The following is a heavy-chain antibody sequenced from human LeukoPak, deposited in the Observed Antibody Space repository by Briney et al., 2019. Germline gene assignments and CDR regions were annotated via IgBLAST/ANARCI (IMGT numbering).Heavy chain of an antibody. CDR3: ARDTNIPESETFHY. CDR1: GYTFSDFY. J-gene: IGHJ4*02. D-gene: IGHD2-2*02. V-gene: IGHV1-2*02. Sequence: ASVKVSCKASGYTFSDFYIHWVRQAPGQGPEWMGWTNPNIGSTNSAQKFQGRLTMTRDASISTAYMELSGLRSDDTAVYYCARDTNIPESETFHYWGQGTLVTVSS. CDR2: TNPNIGST.